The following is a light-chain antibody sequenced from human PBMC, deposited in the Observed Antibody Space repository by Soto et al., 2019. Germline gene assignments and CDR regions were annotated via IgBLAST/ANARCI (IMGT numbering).Light chain of an antibody. CDR2: DGS. CDR1: QSVSNY. Sequence: EIVLTQSPATLSLSPGERATLSCRASQSVSNYLAWYQLKPGQAPRLLIYDGSNRATGIPARFSGSGSGTDFTLTITSLQSEDFAVYYCQQYDNWPPWTFGQGTTVDIK. CDR3: QQYDNWPPWT. J-gene: IGKJ1*01. V-gene: IGKV3-11*01.